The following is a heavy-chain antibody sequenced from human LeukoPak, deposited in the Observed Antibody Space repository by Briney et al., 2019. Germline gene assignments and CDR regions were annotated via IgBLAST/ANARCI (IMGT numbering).Heavy chain of an antibody. D-gene: IGHD2-15*01. J-gene: IGHJ4*02. CDR1: GFTFSSYA. CDR2: ISGNGGST. CDR3: AKDGGYFFDY. Sequence: GGSLRLSCAASGFTFSSYAMSWVRQAPGKGLEWVSGISGNGGSTYYADSLKGRFTISRDNSKNTLYLQMNSLRAEDTAVYYCAKDGGYFFDYWGQGTLVTVSS. V-gene: IGHV3-23*01.